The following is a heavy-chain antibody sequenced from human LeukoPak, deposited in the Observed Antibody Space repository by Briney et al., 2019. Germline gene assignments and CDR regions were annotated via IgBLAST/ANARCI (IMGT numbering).Heavy chain of an antibody. V-gene: IGHV3-15*01. CDR2: IKSKTDGGTT. Sequence: PGGSLRLSCAASGFTFSIAWMSWVRQAPGKGLEWVGRIKSKTDGGTTDYAAPVKGRFTISRDDSKNTLYRQMNSLKTEDTAVYYCTTDLVVPAANNWFDPWGQGTLVTVSS. CDR3: TTDLVVPAANNWFDP. CDR1: GFTFSIAW. D-gene: IGHD2-2*01. J-gene: IGHJ5*02.